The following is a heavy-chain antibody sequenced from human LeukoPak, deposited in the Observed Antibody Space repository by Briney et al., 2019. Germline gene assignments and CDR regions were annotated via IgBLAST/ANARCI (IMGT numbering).Heavy chain of an antibody. J-gene: IGHJ6*03. V-gene: IGHV4-34*01. CDR3: TRAASSGPLFTYHMDV. D-gene: IGHD3-22*01. CDR1: GGSFSGYH. Sequence: SETLSLTCAVYGGSFSGYHWSWIRQPPGKGLEWIGEINHSGSTNYNPSLKSRVTMSVDTSSNQFSLKLSSVTAADTAVYYCTRAASSGPLFTYHMDVWGKGTTVTVSS. CDR2: INHSGST.